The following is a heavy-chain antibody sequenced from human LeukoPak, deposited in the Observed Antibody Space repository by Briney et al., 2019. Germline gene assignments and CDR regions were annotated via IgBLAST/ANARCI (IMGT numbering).Heavy chain of an antibody. Sequence: KTSETLSLTCTVSGGSISSGGYYWSWTRQPPGKGLEWIGYIYHSGSTYYNPSLESRVTISVDRSKNQFSLKLSSVTAADTAVYYCARGQGELPNYYYYYYMDVWGKGTTVTVSS. CDR1: GGSISSGGYY. D-gene: IGHD1-26*01. CDR3: ARGQGELPNYYYYYYMDV. J-gene: IGHJ6*03. CDR2: IYHSGST. V-gene: IGHV4-30-2*01.